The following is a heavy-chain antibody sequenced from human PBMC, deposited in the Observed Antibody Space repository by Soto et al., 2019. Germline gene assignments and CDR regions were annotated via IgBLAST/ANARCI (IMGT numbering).Heavy chain of an antibody. D-gene: IGHD5-12*01. CDR2: IWYDGSNK. Sequence: QVQLVESGGGVVQPGRSLRLSCAASGFTFSSYGMHWVRQAPGKGLEWVAVIWYDGSNKYYADSVKGRFTISRDNSKNTLYLQMNSLRAEDTAVYYCARGGYRGYDSFDYWGQGTLVTVSS. V-gene: IGHV3-33*01. CDR1: GFTFSSYG. CDR3: ARGGYRGYDSFDY. J-gene: IGHJ4*02.